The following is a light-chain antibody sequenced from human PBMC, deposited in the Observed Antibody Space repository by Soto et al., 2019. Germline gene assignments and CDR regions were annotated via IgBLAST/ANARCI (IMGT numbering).Light chain of an antibody. J-gene: IGKJ1*01. CDR3: QQYHTSPLT. Sequence: EVVMTQSPGTLSVSPGERATFSCRASQSVSSSYIAWYQQKRGQAPRRLIYGASIRATGIPDRFSGSGSGTDFTLTISRLEPEDFALYYCQQYHTSPLTFGQGTKVEIK. V-gene: IGKV3-20*01. CDR2: GAS. CDR1: QSVSSSY.